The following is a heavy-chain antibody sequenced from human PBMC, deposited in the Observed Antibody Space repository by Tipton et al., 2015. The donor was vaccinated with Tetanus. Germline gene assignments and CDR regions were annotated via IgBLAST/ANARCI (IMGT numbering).Heavy chain of an antibody. Sequence: LRLSCTASGGSISSGGYYWSWIRQHPGKGLEWIGDIYYSGSTYYNPSLKSRVTISVDTSKNQFSLKLNSVTAADTAVYYCARDQARGAFGLNYFDYWGQGTLVTVSS. CDR2: IYYSGST. J-gene: IGHJ4*02. D-gene: IGHD1-26*01. CDR3: ARDQARGAFGLNYFDY. V-gene: IGHV4-31*03. CDR1: GGSISSGGYY.